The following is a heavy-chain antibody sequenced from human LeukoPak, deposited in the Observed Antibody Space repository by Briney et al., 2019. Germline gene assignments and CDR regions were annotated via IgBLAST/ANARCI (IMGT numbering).Heavy chain of an antibody. J-gene: IGHJ4*02. D-gene: IGHD1-26*01. CDR3: ARGRGIVGATVRYFDY. V-gene: IGHV4-39*07. Sequence: ASETLSLTCTVSGGSISSSSYYWGWIRQPPGKGLEWIVSIYYRGSTYYNPSLKSRVTISVDTSKNQFSLKLSSVTAADTAVYYCARGRGIVGATVRYFDYWGQGTLVTVSS. CDR2: IYYRGST. CDR1: GGSISSSSYY.